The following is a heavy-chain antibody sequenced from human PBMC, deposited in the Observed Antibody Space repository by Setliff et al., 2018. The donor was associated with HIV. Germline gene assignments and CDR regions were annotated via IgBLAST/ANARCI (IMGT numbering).Heavy chain of an antibody. CDR3: STGPTRVSDGVADF. CDR2: IISKAGGGTT. D-gene: IGHD2-8*02. J-gene: IGHJ4*02. Sequence: PGGSLRLSCAASGLPFSDAWMSWVRQAPGKGLDWVGRIISKAGGGTTDYAAPVQGRFSISRDDSKFMLYLQMDSLEIEDTAVYFCSTGPTRVSDGVADFWGPGTLVTVSS. CDR1: GLPFSDAW. V-gene: IGHV3-15*01.